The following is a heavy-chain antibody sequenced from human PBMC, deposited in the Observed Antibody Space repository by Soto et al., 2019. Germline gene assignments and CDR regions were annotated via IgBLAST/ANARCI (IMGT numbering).Heavy chain of an antibody. D-gene: IGHD3-16*01. CDR2: IYLDDSDI. J-gene: IGHJ5*02. CDR3: ARKGGGGESSHNPFGP. Sequence: GESLKISCKGSGYSSTSYLISWVRQMPVKGLEWTGIIYLDDSDIRYSPSFQAQVTISADKSISTAYLQWSSLQASDTAMYYCARKGGGGESSHNPFGPCGRGT. CDR1: GYSSTSYL. V-gene: IGHV5-51*01.